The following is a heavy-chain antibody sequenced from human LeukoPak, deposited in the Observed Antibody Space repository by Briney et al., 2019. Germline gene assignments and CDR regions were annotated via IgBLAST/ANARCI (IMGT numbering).Heavy chain of an antibody. CDR1: GFTFSSYS. Sequence: GGSLRLSCAASGFTFSSYSMNWVRQAPGKGLEWVSSISSSSSYIYYADSVKGRFTISRDNAKNSLYLQMNSLRAEDTAVYYCARDTSTLAARLHYYYYGMDVWGQGTTVTVSS. CDR2: ISSSSSYI. J-gene: IGHJ6*02. D-gene: IGHD6-6*01. CDR3: ARDTSTLAARLHYYYYGMDV. V-gene: IGHV3-21*01.